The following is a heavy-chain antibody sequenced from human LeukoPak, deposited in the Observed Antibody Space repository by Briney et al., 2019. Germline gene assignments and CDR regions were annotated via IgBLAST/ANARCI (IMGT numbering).Heavy chain of an antibody. V-gene: IGHV5-51*01. CDR2: IYPGDYDT. CDR3: ARGLLEWLLSEYYFDY. CDR1: GYSFTSYW. J-gene: IGHJ4*02. D-gene: IGHD3-3*01. Sequence: GESLKISCKGFGYSFTSYWIGWVRQMPGKGLEWMGIIYPGDYDTRYSPSFQGQVTISSDKSISTAYLQWSSLKASDTAMYYCARGLLEWLLSEYYFDYWGQGTLVTVSS.